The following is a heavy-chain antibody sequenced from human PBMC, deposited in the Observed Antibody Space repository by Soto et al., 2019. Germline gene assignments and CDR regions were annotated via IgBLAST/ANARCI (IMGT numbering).Heavy chain of an antibody. CDR1: GGSISSGGYS. V-gene: IGHV4-30-2*01. CDR3: AGGMTTVTTFDY. D-gene: IGHD4-17*01. J-gene: IGHJ4*02. CDR2: IYHIGST. Sequence: LSLTCAVSGGSISSGGYSWSWIRQPPWKGLEWIGYIYHIGSTYYNPSLKSRVTISVDRSKNQFSLKLSSVTAADTAVYYCAGGMTTVTTFDYWGQGTLVTVSS.